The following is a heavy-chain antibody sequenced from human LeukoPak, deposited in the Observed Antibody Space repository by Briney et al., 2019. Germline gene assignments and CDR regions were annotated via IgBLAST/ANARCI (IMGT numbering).Heavy chain of an antibody. CDR1: GGSISSYY. D-gene: IGHD6-13*01. V-gene: IGHV4-59*08. CDR3: ARRVSLYGMDV. J-gene: IGHJ6*02. Sequence: PSETLSLTCTVSGGSISSYYWSWIRQPPGKGLEWIGYIYYSGSTNYNPSLKSRVTISVDTSKNQFSLKLSSVTAADTAVYYCARRVSLYGMDVWGQGTTVTVSS. CDR2: IYYSGST.